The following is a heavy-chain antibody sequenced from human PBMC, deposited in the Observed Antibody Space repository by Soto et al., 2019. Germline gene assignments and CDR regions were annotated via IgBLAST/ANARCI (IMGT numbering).Heavy chain of an antibody. D-gene: IGHD1-26*01. CDR1: GGSISTGEYY. CDR3: GRVLTYSGTYPFDH. Sequence: QVQLQESGPGLVKPSQTLSLTCTVSGGSISTGEYYWSWIRQPPGKGLECIGYIYYSGRTYYNPSLKSRVTISIDTSKNQFSLKLSSVTAADTAVYYCGRVLTYSGTYPFDHWGQGSLVTVSS. V-gene: IGHV4-30-4*01. CDR2: IYYSGRT. J-gene: IGHJ4*02.